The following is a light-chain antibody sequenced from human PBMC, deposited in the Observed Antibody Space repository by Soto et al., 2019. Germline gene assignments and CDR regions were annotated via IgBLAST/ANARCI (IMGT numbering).Light chain of an antibody. J-gene: IGKJ1*01. V-gene: IGKV1-39*01. CDR2: AAS. CDR3: QQSYSTPET. CDR1: QSISSY. Sequence: EIEMTQSPSSLSASVGGRVTITCRASQSISSYLNWYQQKPGKAPKLLIYAASSLQSGVPSRFSGSGSGTDCTLTISSLQPEDFATYYCQQSYSTPETFGQGTKVDIK.